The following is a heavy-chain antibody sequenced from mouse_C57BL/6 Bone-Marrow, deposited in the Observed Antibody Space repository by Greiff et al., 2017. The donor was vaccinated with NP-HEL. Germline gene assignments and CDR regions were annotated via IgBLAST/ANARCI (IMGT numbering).Heavy chain of an antibody. CDR1: GFNIKDYY. Sequence: EVQLQESGAELVKPGASVKLSCTASGFNIKDYYMHWVKQRPEQGLEWIGSIDPEDGENKYAPKFQGKATITADKSSNTAYLQLSSLTSEDTAVYYCARRYCNYEGVMDYWGQGTTLTVSS. CDR3: ARRYCNYEGVMDY. CDR2: IDPEDGEN. J-gene: IGHJ2*01. V-gene: IGHV14-2*01. D-gene: IGHD2-10*02.